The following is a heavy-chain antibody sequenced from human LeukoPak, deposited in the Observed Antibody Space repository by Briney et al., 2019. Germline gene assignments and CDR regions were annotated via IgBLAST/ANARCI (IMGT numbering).Heavy chain of an antibody. CDR3: ARPVAGMLDY. Sequence: GGSLRLSCAASGFTFSITWMSWVRQAPGKGLEWVSYISSTSSSIYYADSVKGRFTISRDNAKNSLYLQMNSLRAEDTAVYYCARPVAGMLDYWGQGTLVTVSS. V-gene: IGHV3-48*04. J-gene: IGHJ4*02. D-gene: IGHD6-19*01. CDR1: GFTFSITW. CDR2: ISSTSSSI.